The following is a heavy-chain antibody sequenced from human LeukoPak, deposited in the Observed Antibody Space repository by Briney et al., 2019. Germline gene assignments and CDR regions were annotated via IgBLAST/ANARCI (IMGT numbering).Heavy chain of an antibody. CDR1: GFTVSSTY. CDR2: IYSGGTT. V-gene: IGHV3-53*01. Sequence: GGSLRLSCAASGFTVSSTYMSWARQAPGKGLEWVSLIYSGGTTYYADSVKGRFTISRDNSKNTLYLQMNSLRAEDPAVYYCASRTESGYTYGYLDFWGQGTLVTVSS. J-gene: IGHJ4*02. CDR3: ASRTESGYTYGYLDF. D-gene: IGHD5-18*01.